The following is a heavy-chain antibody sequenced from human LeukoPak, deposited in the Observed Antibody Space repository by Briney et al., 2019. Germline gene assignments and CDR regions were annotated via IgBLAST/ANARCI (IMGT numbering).Heavy chain of an antibody. CDR1: GFTFSSYG. CDR3: ARDQGDGFFDY. Sequence: QPGGSLRLSCAASGFTFSSYGMHWVRQASGKGLEWVAVIWYDGSNKYYADSVKGRFTISRDNSKNTLYLQMNSLRAEDTAVYYCARDQGDGFFDYWGQGTLVTVSS. V-gene: IGHV3-33*01. J-gene: IGHJ4*02. D-gene: IGHD2-21*01. CDR2: IWYDGSNK.